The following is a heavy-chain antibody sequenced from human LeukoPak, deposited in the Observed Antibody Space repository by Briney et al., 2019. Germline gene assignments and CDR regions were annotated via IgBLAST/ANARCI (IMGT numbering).Heavy chain of an antibody. CDR2: IYYSGST. V-gene: IGHV4-59*01. CDR3: ARASASSGWYELDY. Sequence: SETLSLTCTVSGGSISSYYWSWIRQPPGKGLEWIGYIYYSGSTNYNPSLKSRVTISVDTSKNQFSLKLSSVTAADTAVYYCARASASSGWYELDYWGQGTLVTVSS. CDR1: GGSISSYY. D-gene: IGHD6-19*01. J-gene: IGHJ4*02.